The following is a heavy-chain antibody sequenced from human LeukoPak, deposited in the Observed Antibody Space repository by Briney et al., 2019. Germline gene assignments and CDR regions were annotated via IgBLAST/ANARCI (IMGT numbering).Heavy chain of an antibody. Sequence: GASVKVSCKASGYTFTSYDINWVRQATGQGLEWMGWMNPNSGNTGYAQKFQGRVTMTRNTSISTAYMELSSLRSEDTAVCYCARGTAMDSLFVYWGQGTLVNVSS. CDR3: ARGTAMDSLFVY. J-gene: IGHJ4*02. CDR2: MNPNSGNT. V-gene: IGHV1-8*01. D-gene: IGHD5-18*01. CDR1: GYTFTSYD.